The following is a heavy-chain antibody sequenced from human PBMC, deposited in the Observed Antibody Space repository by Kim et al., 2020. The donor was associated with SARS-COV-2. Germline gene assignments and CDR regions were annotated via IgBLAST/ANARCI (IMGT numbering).Heavy chain of an antibody. CDR3: ARDSRVRAMDY. J-gene: IGHJ4*02. D-gene: IGHD3-10*01. V-gene: IGHV3-33*01. Sequence: YYADSVKGRFTISRDNSKNTLYLQMNSLRAEDTAVYYCARDSRVRAMDYWGQGTLVTVSS.